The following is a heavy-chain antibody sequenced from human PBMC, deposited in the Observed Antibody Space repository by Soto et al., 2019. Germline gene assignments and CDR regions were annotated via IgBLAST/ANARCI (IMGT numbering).Heavy chain of an antibody. CDR3: ARREIQGPIDY. J-gene: IGHJ4*02. V-gene: IGHV4-28*01. D-gene: IGHD1-26*01. Sequence: QVQLQESGPGLVKPSDTLSLTCAVSGYSISSSNWWGWIQQPPGKGLEWIGYIYYSGTTYYNPSLKSRVTVSXXTSKNQFSLKLTSVTAVDTAVYYCARREIQGPIDYWGQGTLVTVSS. CDR2: IYYSGTT. CDR1: GYSISSSNW.